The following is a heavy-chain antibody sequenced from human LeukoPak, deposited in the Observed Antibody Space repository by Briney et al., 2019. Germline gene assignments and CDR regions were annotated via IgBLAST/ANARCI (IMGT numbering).Heavy chain of an antibody. CDR1: GFTFSSYA. J-gene: IGHJ4*02. CDR2: ISYDGSNK. V-gene: IGHV3-30-3*01. D-gene: IGHD6-19*01. Sequence: PGGSLRLSCAASGFTFSSYAMHWVRQAPGKGLEWVAVISYDGSNKYCADSVKGRFTISRDNSKNTLYLQMNSLRAEDTAVYYCARAPTYSSGWYFDYWGQGTLVTVSS. CDR3: ARAPTYSSGWYFDY.